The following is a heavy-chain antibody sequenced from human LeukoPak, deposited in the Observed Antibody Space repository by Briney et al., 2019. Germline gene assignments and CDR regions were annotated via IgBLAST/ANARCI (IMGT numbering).Heavy chain of an antibody. V-gene: IGHV3-48*01. D-gene: IGHD3-10*01. J-gene: IGHJ5*02. CDR1: GFTFSSYS. CDR2: ISSSSSTI. Sequence: GGSLRLPCAASGFTFSSYSMNWVRQAPGKGLEWVSYISSSSSTIYYADSVKGRFTISRDNAKNSLYLQMNSLRAEDTAVYYCARALLRYYYGSGDNWFDPWGQGTLVTVSS. CDR3: ARALLRYYYGSGDNWFDP.